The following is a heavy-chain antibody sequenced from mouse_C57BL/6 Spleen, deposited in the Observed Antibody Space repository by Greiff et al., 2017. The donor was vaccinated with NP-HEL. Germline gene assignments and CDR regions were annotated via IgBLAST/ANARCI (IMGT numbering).Heavy chain of an antibody. D-gene: IGHD2-1*01. J-gene: IGHJ4*01. V-gene: IGHV1-15*01. CDR3: TRYPIYYGNRNAMDY. CDR1: GYTFTDYE. Sequence: VQGVESGAELVRPGASVTLSCKASGYTFTDYEMHWVKQTPVHGLEWIGAIDPETGGTAYNQKFKGKAILTADKSSSTAYMELRSLTSEDSAVYYCTRYPIYYGNRNAMDYWGQGTSVTVSS. CDR2: IDPETGGT.